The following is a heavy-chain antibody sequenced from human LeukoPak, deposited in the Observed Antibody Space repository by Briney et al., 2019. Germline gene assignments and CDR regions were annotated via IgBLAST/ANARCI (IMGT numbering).Heavy chain of an antibody. CDR3: AKDLCSSTSCPGYFYYGMDV. V-gene: IGHV3-23*01. CDR2: SSGSGGST. Sequence: GESLRLSCAASGFTFSSYAMSWVCQAPGKGLEWVSASSGSGGSTYYADSVKGRFTISRDNSKNKLYLQMSSLRAEDTAVYYCAKDLCSSTSCPGYFYYGMDVWGQGTTVTVS. CDR1: GFTFSSYA. J-gene: IGHJ6*02. D-gene: IGHD2-2*01.